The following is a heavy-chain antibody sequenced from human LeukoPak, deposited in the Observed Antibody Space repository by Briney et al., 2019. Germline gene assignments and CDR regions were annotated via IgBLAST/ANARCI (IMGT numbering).Heavy chain of an antibody. J-gene: IGHJ4*02. D-gene: IGHD3-10*01. CDR3: AKDLGRNTMVRGVIVSPYYFDY. CDR1: GFTFSSYA. Sequence: QPGGSLRLSCAASGFTFSSYAMSWVRQAPGKGLEWVSAISGSGGSTYYAGSVKGRFTISRDNSKNTLYLQMNSLRAEDTAVYYCAKDLGRNTMVRGVIVSPYYFDYWGQGTLVTVSS. V-gene: IGHV3-23*01. CDR2: ISGSGGST.